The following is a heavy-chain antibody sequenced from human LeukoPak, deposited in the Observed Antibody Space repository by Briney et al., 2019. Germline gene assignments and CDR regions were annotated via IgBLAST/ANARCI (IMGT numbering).Heavy chain of an antibody. Sequence: GGSLRLSCAASGFTFDDYAMHWVRQAPGKGLEWVSLISWDGGSTYYADSVKGRFTISRDNSKNSLYLQMSSLRAEDTALYYCAKDSVTMVRGADNYYYYGMDVWGKGTTVTVSS. J-gene: IGHJ6*04. D-gene: IGHD3-10*01. CDR2: ISWDGGST. V-gene: IGHV3-43D*04. CDR3: AKDSVTMVRGADNYYYYGMDV. CDR1: GFTFDDYA.